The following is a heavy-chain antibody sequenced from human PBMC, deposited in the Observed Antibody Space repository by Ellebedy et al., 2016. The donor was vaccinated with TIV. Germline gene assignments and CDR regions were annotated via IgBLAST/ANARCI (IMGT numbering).Heavy chain of an antibody. V-gene: IGHV3-7*03. CDR3: ARGGYGRPFDC. CDR2: IKQDGSEK. CDR1: GFTFSNYW. J-gene: IGHJ4*02. D-gene: IGHD5-12*01. Sequence: GGSLRLSCAASGFTFSNYWMKWVCQAPGKGLEWVANIKQDGSEKYYVDSVKGRFTISRDNAKNSLFLQMNSLRVEDTAVYFCARGGYGRPFDCWGQGTLVTVSS.